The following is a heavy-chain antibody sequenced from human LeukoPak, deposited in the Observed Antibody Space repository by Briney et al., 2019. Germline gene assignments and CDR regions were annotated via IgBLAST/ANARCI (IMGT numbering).Heavy chain of an antibody. Sequence: GASVKVSCKVSGYTLTELSMHWVRQAPGKGLEWMGGFDPEDGETIYAQKFQGRVTMTGDTSTDTAYMELSSLRSEDTAVYYCAASSSSWYSGGGYWGQGTLVTVSS. D-gene: IGHD6-13*01. V-gene: IGHV1-24*01. CDR2: FDPEDGET. J-gene: IGHJ4*02. CDR1: GYTLTELS. CDR3: AASSSSWYSGGGY.